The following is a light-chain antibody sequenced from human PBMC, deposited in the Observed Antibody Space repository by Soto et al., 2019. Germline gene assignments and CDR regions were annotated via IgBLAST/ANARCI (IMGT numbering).Light chain of an antibody. Sequence: DIQMTQSPSTLSGSVGDRVTITCRASQTISSWLAWYQQKPGKAPNLLIYSASILESGVPSRFSGSGSGTDFTLTISSLQPEDFATYFCQQSYSRPRTFGQGTKVDNK. CDR1: QTISSW. V-gene: IGKV1-39*01. J-gene: IGKJ1*01. CDR3: QQSYSRPRT. CDR2: SAS.